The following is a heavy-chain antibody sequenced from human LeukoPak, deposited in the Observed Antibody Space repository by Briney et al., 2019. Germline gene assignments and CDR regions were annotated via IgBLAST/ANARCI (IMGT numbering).Heavy chain of an antibody. D-gene: IGHD3-10*01. J-gene: IGHJ4*02. Sequence: GGSLRLSCAASGFTFSSYSMNWVRQAPGKGLEWLGHMSDDGSEKHYVDSVRGRFTISRDPSKNTLYLEMTSLRTEDMAVYYCAREAGSGYYRTVDYWGQGTMVTVS. V-gene: IGHV3-30*03. CDR2: MSDDGSEK. CDR1: GFTFSSYS. CDR3: AREAGSGYYRTVDY.